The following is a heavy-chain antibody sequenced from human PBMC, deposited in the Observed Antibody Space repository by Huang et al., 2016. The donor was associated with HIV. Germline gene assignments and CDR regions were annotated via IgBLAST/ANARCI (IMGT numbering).Heavy chain of an antibody. V-gene: IGHV3-30*02. CDR1: GFSFSHYG. Sequence: QEQLVESGGGVVQPGGSLRFSCATSGFSFSHYGMHWVRQAPGKGVGVVAFIRFDGGNKNYADSAKGRFTNSRDNSKKMLFLEMNSLRGDDTAFYYCATDLGGYSFDYWGQGALVSVSS. CDR2: IRFDGGNK. J-gene: IGHJ4*02. D-gene: IGHD2-21*02. CDR3: ATDLGGYSFDY.